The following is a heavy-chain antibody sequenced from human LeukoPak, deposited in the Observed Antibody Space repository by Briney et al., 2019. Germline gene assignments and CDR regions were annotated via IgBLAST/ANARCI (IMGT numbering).Heavy chain of an antibody. CDR1: GFTFSDYY. CDR2: ISSSGSTI. D-gene: IGHD6-13*01. CDR3: AGVFIAAALFDY. J-gene: IGHJ4*02. V-gene: IGHV3-11*01. Sequence: KPGGSLRLSCAASGFTFSDYYMSWIRQAPGKGLEWVSYISSSGSTIYYADSVKGRFTISRDNAKDSLYLQMNSLRAEDTAVYYCAGVFIAAALFDYWGQGTLVTVSS.